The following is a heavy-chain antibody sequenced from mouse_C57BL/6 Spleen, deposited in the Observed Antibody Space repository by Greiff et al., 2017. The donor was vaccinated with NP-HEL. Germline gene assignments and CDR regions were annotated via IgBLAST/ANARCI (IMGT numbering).Heavy chain of an antibody. Sequence: VQLQQPGAELVKPGASVKMSCKASGYTFTSYWITWVKQRPGQGLEWIGDIYPGSGSTNYNEKFKSKATLTVDTSSSTAYMQLSSLTSEDSAVYYCARSLHYYGSSLWFAYWGKGTLVTVSA. V-gene: IGHV1-55*01. J-gene: IGHJ3*01. CDR3: ARSLHYYGSSLWFAY. CDR1: GYTFTSYW. D-gene: IGHD1-1*01. CDR2: IYPGSGST.